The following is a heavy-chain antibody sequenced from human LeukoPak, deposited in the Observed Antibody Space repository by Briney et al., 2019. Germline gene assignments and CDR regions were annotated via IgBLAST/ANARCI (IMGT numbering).Heavy chain of an antibody. Sequence: GGSLRLSCAASGFTFSSYAMSWVRQAPGKGLEWVSAISGSGGSTYYADSVKGRFTISGDDSKNTLYLQMNSLRAEDTAVYYCAKGGSGYYSFDYWGQGTLVTVSS. CDR1: GFTFSSYA. CDR2: ISGSGGST. J-gene: IGHJ4*02. D-gene: IGHD3-22*01. CDR3: AKGGSGYYSFDY. V-gene: IGHV3-23*01.